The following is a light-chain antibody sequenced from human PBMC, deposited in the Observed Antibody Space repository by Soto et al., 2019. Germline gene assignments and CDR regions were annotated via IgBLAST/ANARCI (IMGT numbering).Light chain of an antibody. J-gene: IGKJ5*01. CDR2: GAS. Sequence: EIVLTQSPGTLSLSPGERATLSCRASQSVSSNYLAWYQQKPGQALRLLIYGASSRATGIPDRFSGGGSGTDFTRTISRLEPEDFAVYYCQQYGSLITFGQGTRLEIK. CDR3: QQYGSLIT. CDR1: QSVSSNY. V-gene: IGKV3-20*01.